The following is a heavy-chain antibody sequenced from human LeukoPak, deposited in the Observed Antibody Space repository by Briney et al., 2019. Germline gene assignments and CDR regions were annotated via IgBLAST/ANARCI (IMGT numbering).Heavy chain of an antibody. D-gene: IGHD3-16*01. V-gene: IGHV3-30*04. CDR1: GFTFSNYA. CDR2: ISYNGGDK. Sequence: GGSLRLSCAASGFTFSNYAMSWVRQAPGKGLEWVSVISYNGGDKYYADSVKGRFTISRDNSKNTLFLQTNSLRPEDTAVYYCAREPFGGGSASDYWGQGTLVTVSS. CDR3: AREPFGGGSASDY. J-gene: IGHJ4*02.